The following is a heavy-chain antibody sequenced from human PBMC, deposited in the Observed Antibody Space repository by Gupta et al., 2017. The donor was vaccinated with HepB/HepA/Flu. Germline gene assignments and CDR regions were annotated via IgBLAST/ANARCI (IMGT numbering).Heavy chain of an antibody. V-gene: IGHV1-46*01. CDR3: ASWLSISFGLYFDP. CDR2: INPSGGST. CDR1: GYTFTSHY. J-gene: IGHJ5*02. Sequence: QVQLVQSGAEVKKPGASVKVSCKDSGYTFTSHYMHWVRQAPGQGLEWMGVINPSGGSTDYAQKFQGRVTMTNYTSTSPIYLNLRSLRSTYTAVYSCASWLSISFGLYFDPLCHGTPVTVSS. D-gene: IGHD2/OR15-2a*01.